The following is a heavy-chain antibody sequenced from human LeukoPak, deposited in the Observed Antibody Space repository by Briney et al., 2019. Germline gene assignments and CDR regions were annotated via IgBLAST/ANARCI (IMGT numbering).Heavy chain of an antibody. CDR2: IKTDGSDK. J-gene: IGHJ4*02. D-gene: IGHD2/OR15-2a*01. CDR3: ARNRLRLES. CDR1: GFTFTSSC. Sequence: GGSLRLSCVASGFTFTSSCMSWVRHAPGKGLECVANIKTDGSDKHYVDSVKARYTISRDNAKNSMYLQMNSLRVEDTAVYYCARNRLRLESWGQGILVTVSS. V-gene: IGHV3-7*01.